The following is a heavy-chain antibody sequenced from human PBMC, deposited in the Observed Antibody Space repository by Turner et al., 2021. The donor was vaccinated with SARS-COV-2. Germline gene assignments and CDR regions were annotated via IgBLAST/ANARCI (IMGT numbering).Heavy chain of an antibody. CDR2: IYDRGSK. Sequence: QLQLQQSGPGLVKPSESLSLTCTVSGGSISSSSYYWGWIRQPPGTGLGWIGSIYDRGSKYYKQSLESRVTISVDTSKNQFSLKLSSVTAADTAVYYCAREVVAVTRRYQYGMDVWGQGTTVTVSS. D-gene: IGHD2-15*01. CDR3: AREVVAVTRRYQYGMDV. V-gene: IGHV4-39*02. J-gene: IGHJ6*02. CDR1: GGSISSSSYY.